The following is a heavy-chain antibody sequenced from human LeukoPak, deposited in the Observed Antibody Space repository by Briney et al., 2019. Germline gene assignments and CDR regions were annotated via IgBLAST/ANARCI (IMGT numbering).Heavy chain of an antibody. Sequence: GWSLRLSCAASGFTFSTYAMSWLRQAPGKGLEWVSAICGGGDSTYYADSVKGRFTISRDNSKNTLYLQMNSLRAEDTAVYYCAKTKISRTTTCPYYFDYWGQGTLVTVSS. CDR1: GFTFSTYA. CDR2: ICGGGDST. D-gene: IGHD2-2*01. CDR3: AKTKISRTTTCPYYFDY. J-gene: IGHJ4*02. V-gene: IGHV3-23*01.